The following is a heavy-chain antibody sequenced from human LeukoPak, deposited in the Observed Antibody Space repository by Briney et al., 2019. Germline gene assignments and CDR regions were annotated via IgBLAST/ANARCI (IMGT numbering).Heavy chain of an antibody. Sequence: GASAKVSCKASGYTFTGYYMHWVRQAPGQGLEWMGWINPNSGGTNYAQKFQGRVTMTRDTSISTAYMELSRLRSDDTAVYYCAREASSSWANWFDPWGQGTLVTVSS. CDR1: GYTFTGYY. CDR2: INPNSGGT. V-gene: IGHV1-2*02. J-gene: IGHJ5*02. CDR3: AREASSSWANWFDP. D-gene: IGHD6-13*01.